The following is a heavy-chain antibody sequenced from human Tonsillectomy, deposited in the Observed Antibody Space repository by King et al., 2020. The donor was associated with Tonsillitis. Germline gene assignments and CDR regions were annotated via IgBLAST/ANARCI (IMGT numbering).Heavy chain of an antibody. Sequence: HVQLVESGAEVKKPGSSVTVSCTASGGTFSSYAIFWVRQAPGQGLEWMGGIIPIFGTADYAQKFQGRVTITADKSTSTAYMELSSLRSEDTAVYYCARPIAVAGPYFYNYMDVWGKGTTVTVSS. J-gene: IGHJ6*03. CDR1: GGTFSSYA. D-gene: IGHD6-19*01. CDR3: ARPIAVAGPYFYNYMDV. CDR2: IIPIFGTA. V-gene: IGHV1-69*06.